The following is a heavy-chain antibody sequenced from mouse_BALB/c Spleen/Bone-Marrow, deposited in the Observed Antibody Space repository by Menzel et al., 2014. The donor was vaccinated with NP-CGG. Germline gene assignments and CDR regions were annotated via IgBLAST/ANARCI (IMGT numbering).Heavy chain of an antibody. J-gene: IGHJ3*01. V-gene: IGHV1-67*01. CDR3: ARGRQLGLRSFAY. D-gene: IGHD3-2*01. CDR2: ISTYSGNT. CDR1: GYTFTDYA. Sequence: QVQLQQSGPELVRPGASVKISCKGSGYTFTDYAMHWVKQSHAKSLEWIGVISTYSGNTNYNQKFKGKATMTVDKSSSTAYMELARLTSEDSAIYYCARGRQLGLRSFAYWGQGTLVTVSA.